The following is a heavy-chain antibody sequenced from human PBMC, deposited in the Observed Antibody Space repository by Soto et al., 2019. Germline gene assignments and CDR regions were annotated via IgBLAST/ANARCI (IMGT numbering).Heavy chain of an antibody. J-gene: IGHJ4*02. CDR2: IYYSGST. CDR1: GGSISSSSYY. CDR3: ARLLGSGYYQYYFDY. D-gene: IGHD3-22*01. Sequence: SETLSLTCTVSGGSISSSSYYWGWIRQPPGKGLEWIGSIYYSGSTYYNPSLKSRVTISVDTSKNQFSLKLSSVTAADTAVYYCARLLGSGYYQYYFDYWGQGTLVTVSS. V-gene: IGHV4-39*01.